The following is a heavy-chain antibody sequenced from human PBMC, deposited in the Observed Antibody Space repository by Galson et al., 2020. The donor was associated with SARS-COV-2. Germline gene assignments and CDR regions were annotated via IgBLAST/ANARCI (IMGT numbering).Heavy chain of an antibody. J-gene: IGHJ4*02. V-gene: IGHV3-23*01. CDR2: ISGSGGST. D-gene: IGHD3-22*01. Sequence: GESLKISCAASGFTFSSYAMSWVRQAPGKGLEWVSAISGSGGSTYYADSVKGRFTISRDNSKNTLYLQMNSLRAEDTAVYYCAKEDDSSGYYYTRSFDYWGQGTLVTVSS. CDR3: AKEDDSSGYYYTRSFDY. CDR1: GFTFSSYA.